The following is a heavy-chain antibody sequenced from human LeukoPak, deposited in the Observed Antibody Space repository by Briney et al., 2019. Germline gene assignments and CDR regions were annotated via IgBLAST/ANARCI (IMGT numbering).Heavy chain of an antibody. CDR1: GGSISSSSYY. CDR2: IYYSGST. Sequence: PSETLSLTCTVSGGSISSSSYYWGWIRQPPGKGLEWIGSIYYSGSTYYNPSLKSRVTISVDTSKNQFSLKLSSVTAADTAVYYCARGGLGTLRPFDYWGQGTLVTVSS. V-gene: IGHV4-39*01. J-gene: IGHJ4*02. D-gene: IGHD3-16*01. CDR3: ARGGLGTLRPFDY.